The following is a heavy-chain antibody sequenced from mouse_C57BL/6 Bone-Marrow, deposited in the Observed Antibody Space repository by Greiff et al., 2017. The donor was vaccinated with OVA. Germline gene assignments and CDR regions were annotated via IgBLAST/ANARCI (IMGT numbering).Heavy chain of an antibody. J-gene: IGHJ4*01. Sequence: EVKLMESGPGLAKPSQTLSLTCSVTGYSITSDYWNWIRKFPGNKLEYMGYISYSGSTYYNPSLKSRISITRDTSKNQYYLQLNSVTTEDTATYYCARGIYYGNPYYYAMDYWGQGTSVTVSS. CDR3: ARGIYYGNPYYYAMDY. V-gene: IGHV3-8*01. CDR2: ISYSGST. CDR1: GYSITSDY. D-gene: IGHD2-1*01.